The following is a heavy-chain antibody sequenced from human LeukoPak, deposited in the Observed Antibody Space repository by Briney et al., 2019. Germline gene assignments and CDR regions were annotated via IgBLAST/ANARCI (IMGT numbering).Heavy chain of an antibody. Sequence: GASPKVSCKASGYTVPGYDRHLVRHAPGQGLDLMGWINPKSGGTNYEQKVQVTVIMPRDTSISTAYMDLSRLRSDDTAVHYCARRMTTASNWFDPWGQGTLVTVSS. V-gene: IGHV1-2*02. CDR3: ARRMTTASNWFDP. J-gene: IGHJ5*02. CDR2: INPKSGGT. CDR1: GYTVPGYD. D-gene: IGHD1-1*01.